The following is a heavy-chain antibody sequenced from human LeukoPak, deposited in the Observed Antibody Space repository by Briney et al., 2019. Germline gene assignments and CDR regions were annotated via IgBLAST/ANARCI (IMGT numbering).Heavy chain of an antibody. CDR3: ASGTLDSFDS. CDR1: GYTFTAYY. Sequence: ASVKVSCKASGYTFTAYYVHWMRQAPGQGLDWMGWINPNSGVTNYAQKFQGRVTMTRDTSISTAYMGLSSLRSDDTAVYYCASGTLDSFDSWGQGTLVTVSS. CDR2: INPNSGVT. V-gene: IGHV1-2*02. J-gene: IGHJ4*02.